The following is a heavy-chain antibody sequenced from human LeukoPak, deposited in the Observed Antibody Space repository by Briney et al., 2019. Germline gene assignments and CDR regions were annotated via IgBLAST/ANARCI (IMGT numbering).Heavy chain of an antibody. CDR2: VYYSGSA. D-gene: IGHD4-17*01. J-gene: IGHJ4*02. CDR1: GGSISSYY. Sequence: SETLSLTCTVSGGSISSYYWSWIRQPPGKGLEWLGYVYYSGSATYNPSLKSRVTISVDTSKNQFSLRLSSVTAADTAVYYCARNYYGDYVPHYFDYWGQGTLVTVSS. CDR3: ARNYYGDYVPHYFDY. V-gene: IGHV4-59*01.